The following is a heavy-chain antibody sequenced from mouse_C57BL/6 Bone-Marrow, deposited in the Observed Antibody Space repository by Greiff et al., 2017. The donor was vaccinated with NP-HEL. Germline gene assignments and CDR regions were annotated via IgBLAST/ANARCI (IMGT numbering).Heavy chain of an antibody. CDR3: ARGFYHYGCICGY. Sequence: VQLQQPGAELVKPGASVKLSCKASGYTFTSYWMQWVKQRPGQGLEWIGEIDPSDSYTNYNQKFKGKATLTVDTSSSTAYMQLSSLTSEDSAVYYCARGFYHYGCICGYGGKGTTLTVSS. J-gene: IGHJ2*01. CDR2: IDPSDSYT. CDR1: GYTFTSYW. V-gene: IGHV1-50*01. D-gene: IGHD1-1*01.